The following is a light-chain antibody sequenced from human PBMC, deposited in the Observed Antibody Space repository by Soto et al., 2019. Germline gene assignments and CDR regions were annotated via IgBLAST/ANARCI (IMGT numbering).Light chain of an antibody. CDR3: QQYGSSRT. Sequence: EIVLTQSPGTLSLSPGERATLSCRASQSVSSSYLAWYQQKPGQAPRLLIYGASSRATGIPDRFSGSGSGPDFTLTISRPEPEDFAVYYCQQYGSSRTFGQGTKVAIK. CDR1: QSVSSSY. CDR2: GAS. V-gene: IGKV3-20*01. J-gene: IGKJ1*01.